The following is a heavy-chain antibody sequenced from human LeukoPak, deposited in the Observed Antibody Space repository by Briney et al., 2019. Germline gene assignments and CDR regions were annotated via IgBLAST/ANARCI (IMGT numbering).Heavy chain of an antibody. D-gene: IGHD3-3*01. CDR1: GVXFANHY. Sequence: SETLFLTCIVSGVXFANHYWSWIRQPPGKGLEWIGHLYYSGSTTYNPSLESRVTMSVDPSRNQLPLKLSSVAAADTALYYCAGGRGSPYYVEAFHVWGHGTMVTVSS. J-gene: IGHJ3*01. V-gene: IGHV4-59*11. CDR2: LYYSGST. CDR3: AGGRGSPYYVEAFHV.